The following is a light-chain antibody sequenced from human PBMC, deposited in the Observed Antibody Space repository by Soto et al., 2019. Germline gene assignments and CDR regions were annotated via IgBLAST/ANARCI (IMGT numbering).Light chain of an antibody. V-gene: IGLV2-11*01. CDR2: DVS. J-gene: IGLJ1*01. CDR1: SSDVGGYNH. Sequence: QSALTQPRSVSGSPGQSVTISCTGTSSDVGGYNHVSWYQQHPGKAPKLMIYDVSKRPSGVPDRFSGSKFGNTASLTISGLQAEDEADYYCCSYAGSYTYVFGTETKLTVL. CDR3: CSYAGSYTYV.